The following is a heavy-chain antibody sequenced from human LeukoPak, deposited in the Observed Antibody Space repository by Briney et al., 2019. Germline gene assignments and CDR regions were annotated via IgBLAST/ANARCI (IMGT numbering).Heavy chain of an antibody. V-gene: IGHV1-2*06. CDR1: GYTFTGYY. Sequence: ASVKLSCTASGYTFTGYYMHWVRQAPGQGLEWMGRINPKSGGTNYAQKFQGRVTMTRDTSISTAYMELSSLRSDDTAVYYCARGWTSGWTDTVDYWGQGTLVTVSS. CDR3: ARGWTSGWTDTVDY. CDR2: INPKSGGT. J-gene: IGHJ4*02. D-gene: IGHD6-19*01.